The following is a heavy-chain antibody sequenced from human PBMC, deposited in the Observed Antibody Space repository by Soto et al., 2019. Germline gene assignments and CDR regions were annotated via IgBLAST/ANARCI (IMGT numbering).Heavy chain of an antibody. Sequence: PSETLSLTCTVSGGSISSGDYYWSWIRQPPGKGLEWIGYIYYSGSTYYSPSLKSRVTISVDTSKNQFSLKLSSVTAADTAVYYCARARYYDYVWGSYPFDYWGQGTLVTVSS. CDR2: IYYSGST. CDR3: ARARYYDYVWGSYPFDY. CDR1: GGSISSGDYY. D-gene: IGHD3-16*01. V-gene: IGHV4-30-4*01. J-gene: IGHJ4*02.